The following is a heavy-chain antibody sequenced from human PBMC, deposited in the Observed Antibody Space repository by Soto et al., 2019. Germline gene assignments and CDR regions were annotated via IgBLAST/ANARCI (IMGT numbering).Heavy chain of an antibody. Sequence: QVQLVQSGAEVKKPGASVKVSCKASGYTFTSYYMHWVRQAPGQGLEWMGIINPSGGSTSYAQKFQGRVTMTRDTSTSTVYMELSSLRSEDTAVYYCARALRGITGTTLPGGTGFDPWGQGTLVTVSS. CDR2: INPSGGST. CDR1: GYTFTSYY. J-gene: IGHJ5*02. CDR3: ARALRGITGTTLPGGTGFDP. D-gene: IGHD1-20*01. V-gene: IGHV1-46*03.